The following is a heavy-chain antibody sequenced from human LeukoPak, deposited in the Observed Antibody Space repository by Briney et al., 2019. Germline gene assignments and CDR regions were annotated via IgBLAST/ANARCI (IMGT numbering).Heavy chain of an antibody. Sequence: ASVKVSCKASGYTFTGYYMHWVRHAPGQGLELMGWINPNSGGTNYAQKFQGRVTMTRDTSISTAYMELSRLRSDDTAVYYCARDRWGSGYDPSYFDYWGQGTLVTVSS. J-gene: IGHJ4*02. V-gene: IGHV1-2*02. D-gene: IGHD5-12*01. CDR3: ARDRWGSGYDPSYFDY. CDR2: INPNSGGT. CDR1: GYTFTGYY.